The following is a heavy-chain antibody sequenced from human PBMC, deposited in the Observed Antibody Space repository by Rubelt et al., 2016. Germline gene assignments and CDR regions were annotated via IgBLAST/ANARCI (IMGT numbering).Heavy chain of an antibody. CDR3: ARAPVPFAY. CDR2: ISSGSSTI. J-gene: IGHJ4*02. Sequence: GGSLRLSCVASGFSFSVYAMSWVRQAPGKGLEWISYISSGSSTIYYADSVKGRFTISRDNAKNSLYLQMNSLRAEDTAVYYCARAPVPFAYWGQGTLVTVSS. D-gene: IGHD2-2*01. CDR1: GFSFSVYA. V-gene: IGHV3-48*04.